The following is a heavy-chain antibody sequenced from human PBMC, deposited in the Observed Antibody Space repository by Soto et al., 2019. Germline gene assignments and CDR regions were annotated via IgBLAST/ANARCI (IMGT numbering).Heavy chain of an antibody. Sequence: QVQLVESGGGVVQPGRSLRLSCAASGFTFSSDAMHWVRQAPGKGLEWVAVISYDGSNKYYADSVKGRFTISRDNSKNTLYLQMNSLRAEDTAVYYCASVYSSSAGDAFDIWGQGTMVTVSS. J-gene: IGHJ3*02. D-gene: IGHD6-6*01. CDR1: GFTFSSDA. CDR3: ASVYSSSAGDAFDI. CDR2: ISYDGSNK. V-gene: IGHV3-30-3*01.